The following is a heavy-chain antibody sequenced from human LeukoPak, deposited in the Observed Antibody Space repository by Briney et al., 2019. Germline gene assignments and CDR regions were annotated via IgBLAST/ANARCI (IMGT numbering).Heavy chain of an antibody. J-gene: IGHJ4*02. CDR1: GLTFSNHA. CDR3: AKDLSWFGGSLATFGY. D-gene: IGHD3-10*01. Sequence: PGGSLRLSCEVSGLTFSNHAISWVRQAPGKGLEWVSSIGGSGGTTYYADSVQGRFTISRDNSKNTLYLQMNSLSAEDTAVYYCAKDLSWFGGSLATFGYWGQGTLATVSS. CDR2: IGGSGGTT. V-gene: IGHV3-23*01.